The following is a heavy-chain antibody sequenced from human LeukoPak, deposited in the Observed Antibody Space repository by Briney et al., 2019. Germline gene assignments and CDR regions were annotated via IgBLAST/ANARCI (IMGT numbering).Heavy chain of an antibody. CDR2: IELDGSQK. J-gene: IGHJ4*02. CDR3: ARDWDVI. V-gene: IGHV3-7*01. D-gene: IGHD2/OR15-2a*01. CDR1: GFAFGSYW. Sequence: GGSLRLSCAASGFAFGSYWMSWVRPAPGKGLEWVATIELDGSQKPDVDSVKGRFTISRDNADSSLYLQMNSLRAEDTAVYYCARDWDVIGGQGTLVTVSS.